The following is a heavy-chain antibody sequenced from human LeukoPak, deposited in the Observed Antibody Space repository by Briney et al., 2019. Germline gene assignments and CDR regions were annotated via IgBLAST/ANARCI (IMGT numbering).Heavy chain of an antibody. J-gene: IGHJ4*02. CDR2: ISGSGAST. CDR3: AKDRWVDAGRGTTAYYFDY. CDR1: GFTFSSYA. Sequence: GGSLRLSCAASGFTFSSYALSWVRQAPGKGLEWVSVISGSGASTYYTDSVKGRFTISRDNSKNTLYLQMNGLRAEDTAVYYCAKDRWVDAGRGTTAYYFDYWGRGSLVTVSS. D-gene: IGHD2-2*01. V-gene: IGHV3-23*01.